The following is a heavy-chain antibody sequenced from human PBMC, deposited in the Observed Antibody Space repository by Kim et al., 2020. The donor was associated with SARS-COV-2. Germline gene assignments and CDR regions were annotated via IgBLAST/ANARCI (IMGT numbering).Heavy chain of an antibody. CDR2: IVVGSGNT. J-gene: IGHJ5*02. V-gene: IGHV1-58*02. CDR1: GFTFTSSA. CDR3: AADLVTDTRPFDP. Sequence: SVKVSCKASGFTFTSSAMQWVRQARGQRLEWIGWIVVGSGNTNYAQKFQERVTITRDMSTSTAYMELSSLRSEDTAVYYCAADLVTDTRPFDPWGQGTLVTVSS.